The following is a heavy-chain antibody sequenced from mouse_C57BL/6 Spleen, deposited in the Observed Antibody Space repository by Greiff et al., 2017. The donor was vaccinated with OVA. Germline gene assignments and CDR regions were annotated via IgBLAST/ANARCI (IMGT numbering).Heavy chain of an antibody. J-gene: IGHJ3*01. CDR2: INPGSGGT. D-gene: IGHD5-2*01. CDR3: ARGNSYGGFAY. Sequence: VQLQQSGAELVRPGTSVKVSCKASGYAFTNYLIEWVKQRPGQGLEWIGVINPGSGGTNSNEKFQGKATLTADKSSSTAYMQLSSLTSEDSAVYFCARGNSYGGFAYWGQGTLVTVSA. V-gene: IGHV1-54*01. CDR1: GYAFTNYL.